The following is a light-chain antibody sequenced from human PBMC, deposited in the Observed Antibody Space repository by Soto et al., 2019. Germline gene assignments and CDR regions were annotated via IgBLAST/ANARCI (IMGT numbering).Light chain of an antibody. CDR3: QQYDSSPVN. V-gene: IGKV3-20*01. J-gene: IGKJ3*01. Sequence: EIVLTQSPGTLSLSPGERATLSCRASQSVSSSYLAWYQQKPGQAPRLLIYGASSRATGIPDRFSGSGSGTDFTLTISRLEPEDFAVYYCQQYDSSPVNLGPGTKVDIK. CDR1: QSVSSSY. CDR2: GAS.